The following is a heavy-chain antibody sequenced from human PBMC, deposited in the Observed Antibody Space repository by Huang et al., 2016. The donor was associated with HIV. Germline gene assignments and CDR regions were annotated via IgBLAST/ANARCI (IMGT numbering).Heavy chain of an antibody. D-gene: IGHD4-17*01. CDR2: IKSKTDGGTT. V-gene: IGHV3-15*01. CDR1: GFTFSNAW. Sequence: EVQLVESGGGLVKPGGSLRLSCAASGFTFSNAWMSWVRQAPGKGLEWVGRIKSKTDGGTTEYAAPVKGRFTISRDDSKNTLYLQMNTLKTEDTAVYYCTTDRDYGDYVADAFDIWGQGTMVTVSS. J-gene: IGHJ3*02. CDR3: TTDRDYGDYVADAFDI.